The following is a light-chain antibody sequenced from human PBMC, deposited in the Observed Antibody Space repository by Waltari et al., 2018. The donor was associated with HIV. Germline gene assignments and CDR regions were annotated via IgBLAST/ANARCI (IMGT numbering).Light chain of an antibody. V-gene: IGLV7-46*02. Sequence: QAVVPPETSLTVSPGGTVIFNCGSITGPVTTNHSLYWSHQKAGQAPRTLIYDTEKRHSWTPDRFSGFIIGDKAALTLLGAQPDDEGVYYCLLSPPSSLRLFGGGTTLTVL. CDR3: LLSPPSSLRL. CDR1: TGPVTTNHS. J-gene: IGLJ2*01. CDR2: DTE.